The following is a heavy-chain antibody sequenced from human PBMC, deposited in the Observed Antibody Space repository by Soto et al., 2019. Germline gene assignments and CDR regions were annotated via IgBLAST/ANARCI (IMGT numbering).Heavy chain of an antibody. D-gene: IGHD6-13*01. V-gene: IGHV3-49*03. CDR2: IRSKAFGGTT. J-gene: IGHJ4*02. Sequence: GGSLRLSCTTSGFTFGDYAMSWLRQAPGKGLEWVGLIRSKAFGGTTEYAASVKGRFTISRDDSKSIAYLQMNSLKTEDTAVYHCTRDAGIARFDFWGQGT. CDR1: GFTFGDYA. CDR3: TRDAGIARFDF.